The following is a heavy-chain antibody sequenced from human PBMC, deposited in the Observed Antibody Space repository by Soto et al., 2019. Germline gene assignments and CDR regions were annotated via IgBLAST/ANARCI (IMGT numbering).Heavy chain of an antibody. J-gene: IGHJ6*03. CDR2: IWYDGSNK. Sequence: RGSLRLSCAASGFTFSSYGMHWVRQAPGKGLEWVAVIWYDGSNKYYADSVKGRFTISRDNSKNTLYLQMNSLRAEDTAVYYCARDPLGYCTNGVCYSGDYYYYYYMDVWGKGTTVTVSS. CDR3: ARDPLGYCTNGVCYSGDYYYYYYMDV. CDR1: GFTFSSYG. V-gene: IGHV3-33*01. D-gene: IGHD2-8*01.